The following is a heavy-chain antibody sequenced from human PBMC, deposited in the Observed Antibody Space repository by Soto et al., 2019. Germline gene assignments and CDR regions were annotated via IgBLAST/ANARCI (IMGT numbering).Heavy chain of an antibody. CDR1: GFTFSNYW. CDR3: SRDVVVGAKALNY. CDR2: IKEDGSEK. Sequence: GGSLRLSCAASGFTFSNYWMTWVRQALGKGLEWVANIKEDGSEKHYVDSVKGRSTISRDNAKNSLYLQMNSLRVEDTAVYFCSRDVVVGAKALNYWGQGALVTVSS. J-gene: IGHJ4*02. V-gene: IGHV3-7*01. D-gene: IGHD2-21*01.